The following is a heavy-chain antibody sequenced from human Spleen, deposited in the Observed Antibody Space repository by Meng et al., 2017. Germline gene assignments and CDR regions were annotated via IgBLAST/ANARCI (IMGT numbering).Heavy chain of an antibody. CDR2: INWNGGST. V-gene: IGHV3-20*04. Sequence: GESLKISCAASRFIFSSYAMSWVRQAPGRGLEWVSGINWNGGSTGYADSVKGRFTISRDNAKNSLYLQMNSLRAEDTALYYCARVPQIHHGAVAGTVDYWGQGTLVTVSS. CDR3: ARVPQIHHGAVAGTVDY. J-gene: IGHJ4*02. CDR1: RFIFSSYA. D-gene: IGHD6-19*01.